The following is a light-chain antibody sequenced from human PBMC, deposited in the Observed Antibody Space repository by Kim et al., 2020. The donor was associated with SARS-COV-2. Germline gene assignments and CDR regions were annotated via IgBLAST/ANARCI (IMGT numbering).Light chain of an antibody. CDR2: DAS. CDR3: QQFYSYPVT. CDR1: QGISSS. V-gene: IGKV1-13*02. Sequence: AIQLTQSPSSLSASVGDRVTLTCRASQGISSSLAWYQQKPGKAPNLLIYDASTLESGVPSRFSGGGSGTDFTLTISSLQPEDFAVYYCQQFYSYPVTFGQGTRLDIK. J-gene: IGKJ5*01.